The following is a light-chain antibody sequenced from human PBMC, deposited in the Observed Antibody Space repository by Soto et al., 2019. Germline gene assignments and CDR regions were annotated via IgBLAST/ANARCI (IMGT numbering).Light chain of an antibody. CDR1: QSVSSN. Sequence: IVMTRSXATLSLXXXXRXTRXXXAIQSVSSNLACYQQKPGQAPRLLIYGASTRATGIPARFSGSGSGTEFTLTISSLQSEDFAVYYCQQYNNWPPRTFGQGTKVDIK. CDR2: GAS. J-gene: IGKJ1*01. CDR3: QQYNNWPPRT. V-gene: IGKV3-15*01.